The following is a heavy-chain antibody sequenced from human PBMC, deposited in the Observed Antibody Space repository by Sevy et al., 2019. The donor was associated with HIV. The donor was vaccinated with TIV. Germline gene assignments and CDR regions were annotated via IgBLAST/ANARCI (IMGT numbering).Heavy chain of an antibody. D-gene: IGHD2-2*01. CDR2: ISSSSSYI. J-gene: IGHJ6*02. CDR3: ARQGYCSSTSCARYGMDV. V-gene: IGHV3-21*01. Sequence: GSLRLSCAVSGFTFSSYSMNWVRQAPGKGLEWVSSISSSSSYIYYADSVKGRFTISRDNAKNSLYLQMNSLRAEDTAVYYCARQGYCSSTSCARYGMDVWGQGTTVTVSS. CDR1: GFTFSSYS.